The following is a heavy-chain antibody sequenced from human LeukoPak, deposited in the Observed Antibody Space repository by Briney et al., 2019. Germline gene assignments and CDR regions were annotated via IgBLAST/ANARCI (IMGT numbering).Heavy chain of an antibody. CDR3: ARSRSYGRYYFDY. J-gene: IGHJ4*02. D-gene: IGHD5-18*01. Sequence: GGSLRLSCAASGFTFSSYAMSWVRQAPGKGLEWVSAISGSGGSTYYADSVKGRFTISRDNSKNTLYLQMNSLRAEDTAVYYCARSRSYGRYYFDYWGQGTLVTVSS. CDR1: GFTFSSYA. V-gene: IGHV3-23*01. CDR2: ISGSGGST.